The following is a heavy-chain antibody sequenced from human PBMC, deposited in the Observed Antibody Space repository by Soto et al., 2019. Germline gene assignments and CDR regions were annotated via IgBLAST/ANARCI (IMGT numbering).Heavy chain of an antibody. CDR3: ATSAGTGSLACFHP. D-gene: IGHD6-13*01. J-gene: IGHJ5*02. V-gene: IGHV1-24*01. CDR1: GYTLTELS. Sequence: ASVKVSCKVSGYTLTELSMHWVRQAPGKGIERMGGFDPEDGETIYAQKFQGRVTMTEDTSTDTAYMELSSLRSEDTAVYYCATSAGTGSLACFHPWGQGTLVTVSS. CDR2: FDPEDGET.